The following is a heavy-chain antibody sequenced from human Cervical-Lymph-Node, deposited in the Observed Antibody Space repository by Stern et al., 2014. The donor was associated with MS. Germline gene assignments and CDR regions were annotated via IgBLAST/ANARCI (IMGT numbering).Heavy chain of an antibody. CDR1: GFTFSSHG. CDR3: AKRGYCSGGKCYSNHFDF. D-gene: IGHD2-15*01. CDR2: ITRDGSKT. V-gene: IGHV3-30*18. J-gene: IGHJ4*02. Sequence: DQLVESGGAVVQPGRSLRLSCAASGFTFSSHGMHWVRQAPGKGLEWVALITRDGSKTYYADSVKGRFTTSRDNSKNTLYLQMNSLRAEDTAAYYCAKRGYCSGGKCYSNHFDFWGQGTLVTVSS.